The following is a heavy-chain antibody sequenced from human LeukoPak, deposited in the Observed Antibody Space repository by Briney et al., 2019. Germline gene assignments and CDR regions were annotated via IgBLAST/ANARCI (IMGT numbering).Heavy chain of an antibody. Sequence: SETLSLTCAVYGGSFSGYYWSWIRQPPGKGLEWIGEINHSGSTNYNPSLKSRVTISVDTSKNQFSLKLSSVTAADTAVYYCARVVYSMTTHGGFDLWGRGTLVTVSS. CDR3: ARVVYSMTTHGGFDL. CDR1: GGSFSGYY. D-gene: IGHD4-11*01. CDR2: INHSGST. V-gene: IGHV4-34*01. J-gene: IGHJ2*01.